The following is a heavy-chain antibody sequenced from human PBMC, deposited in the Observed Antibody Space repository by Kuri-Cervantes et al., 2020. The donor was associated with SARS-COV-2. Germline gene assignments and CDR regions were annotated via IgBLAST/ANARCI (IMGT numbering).Heavy chain of an antibody. D-gene: IGHD3-22*01. CDR2: INHSGST. J-gene: IGHJ4*02. CDR1: GGSFSGYY. V-gene: IGHV4-34*01. CDR3: ARHQRGPQRYDSSGKFDY. Sequence: GSLRLSCAVYGGSFSGYYWSWIRQPPGKGLEWIGEINHSGSTNYNPSLKNRVTISVDTSKNQFSLKLSSVTAADTAVYYCARHQRGPQRYDSSGKFDYWGQGTLVTVSS.